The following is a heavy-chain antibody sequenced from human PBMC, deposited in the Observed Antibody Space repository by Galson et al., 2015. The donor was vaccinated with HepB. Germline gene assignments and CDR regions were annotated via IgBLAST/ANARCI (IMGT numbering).Heavy chain of an antibody. CDR3: ARDRHYDFWSGYFREYYFDY. CDR2: ISSSSTI. V-gene: IGHV3-48*02. CDR1: GFTFSSYS. D-gene: IGHD3-3*01. J-gene: IGHJ4*02. Sequence: GFTFSSYSMNWVRQAPGKGLEWVSYISSSSTIYYADSVKGRFTISRDNAKNSLYLQMNSLRDEDTAVYYCARDRHYDFWSGYFREYYFDYWGQGTLVTVSS.